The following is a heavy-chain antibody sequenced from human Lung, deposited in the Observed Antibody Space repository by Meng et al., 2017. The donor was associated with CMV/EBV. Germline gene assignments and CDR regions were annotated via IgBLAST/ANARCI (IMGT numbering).Heavy chain of an antibody. Sequence: ASVXVSXKASGYTFTGYYMHWVRQAPGQGLEWMGWINPNSGGTNYAQKFQGRVTMTRDTSISTAYMELSRLRSDDTAVYYCARVGERAMVYYFDYWGHGTLVTVSS. D-gene: IGHD5-18*01. CDR2: INPNSGGT. V-gene: IGHV1-2*02. CDR3: ARVGERAMVYYFDY. J-gene: IGHJ4*01. CDR1: GYTFTGYY.